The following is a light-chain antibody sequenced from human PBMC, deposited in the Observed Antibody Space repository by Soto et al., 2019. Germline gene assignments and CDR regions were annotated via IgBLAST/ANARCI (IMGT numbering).Light chain of an antibody. CDR1: SSNIGAGYD. CDR3: QSYDSSLSAGV. J-gene: IGLJ3*02. CDR2: GNS. V-gene: IGLV1-40*01. Sequence: QSVLTQPPSVSGAPGQRVTISCTGSSSNIGAGYDVHWYQQLPGTAPKLLIYGNSNRPSGVPDRFSGSKSGTSASLAITGLQAEDEADYYCQSYDSSLSAGVFGGGTKVIVL.